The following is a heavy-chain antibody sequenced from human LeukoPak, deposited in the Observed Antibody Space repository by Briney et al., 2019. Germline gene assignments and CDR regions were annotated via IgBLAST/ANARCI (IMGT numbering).Heavy chain of an antibody. CDR1: GYTFTGYY. CDR3: ARTLNRDDAFDI. CDR2: INPNSGGT. Sequence: GASVKVSCKASGYTFTGYYMHWVRQAPGQGLEWMGWINPNSGGTNYAQRFQGRVTMTRDTSISTAYMGLSRLRSDDTAVYYCARTLNRDDAFDIWGQGTMVTVSS. J-gene: IGHJ3*02. V-gene: IGHV1-2*02. D-gene: IGHD1-14*01.